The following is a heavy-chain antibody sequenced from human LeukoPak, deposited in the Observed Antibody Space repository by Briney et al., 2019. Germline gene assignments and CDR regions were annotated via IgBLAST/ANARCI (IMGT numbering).Heavy chain of an antibody. CDR2: INHSGST. V-gene: IGHV4-34*01. CDR1: AGSFSGYY. J-gene: IGHJ6*03. Sequence: PSETLSLTCAVYAGSFSGYYWSWIRQPPGKGLEWIGEINHSGSTNYNPSLKSRVTISVDTSKNQFSLKLSSVTAADTAVYCCASGYSRGRAYYYYYYYMDVCGKGTTVTVSS. CDR3: ASGYSRGRAYYYYYYYMDV. D-gene: IGHD6-13*01.